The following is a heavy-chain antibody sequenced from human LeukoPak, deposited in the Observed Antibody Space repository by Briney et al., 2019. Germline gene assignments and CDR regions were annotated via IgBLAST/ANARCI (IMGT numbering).Heavy chain of an antibody. CDR1: GYTFTSYY. J-gene: IGHJ4*02. Sequence: WASVTVSCKASGYTFTSYYMHWVRQAPGQGLGWMGIINPSGGSTSYAQKFQGRVTMTRDTSTSTVYMELSSLRSEDTAVYYCARTDSSGYYYFDYWGQGTLVTVSS. CDR3: ARTDSSGYYYFDY. V-gene: IGHV1-46*01. D-gene: IGHD3-22*01. CDR2: INPSGGST.